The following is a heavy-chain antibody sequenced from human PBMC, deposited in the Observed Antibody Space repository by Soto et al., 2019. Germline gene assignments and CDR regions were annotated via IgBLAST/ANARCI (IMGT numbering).Heavy chain of an antibody. CDR2: IKHDGSET. D-gene: IGHD6-13*01. Sequence: EVQLVESGGGLVQPGGSLRLSCAVSGFTFSSYWMSWVSQAPGKGLEWVANIKHDGSETSYVDSVKGRFTISRDNAKSSLYFQMNSLRAEDTAVYYCAREVGRRSSWYKGLKFDYWGQGSLVTVSS. V-gene: IGHV3-7*03. CDR1: GFTFSSYW. J-gene: IGHJ4*02. CDR3: AREVGRRSSWYKGLKFDY.